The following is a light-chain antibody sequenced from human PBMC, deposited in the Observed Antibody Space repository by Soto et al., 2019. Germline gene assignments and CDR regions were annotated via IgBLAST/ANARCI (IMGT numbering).Light chain of an antibody. V-gene: IGKV3-11*01. Sequence: EIVLTQSPATLSLSPGERATLSCRASQTVGRSLAWYQQKPGQAPRLLISDASNRATGIPARFSGSGSGTDFTLTISSLDSEDFAVYYCQQYGSSGTFGQGTKVDIK. CDR3: QQYGSSGT. CDR1: QTVGRS. CDR2: DAS. J-gene: IGKJ1*01.